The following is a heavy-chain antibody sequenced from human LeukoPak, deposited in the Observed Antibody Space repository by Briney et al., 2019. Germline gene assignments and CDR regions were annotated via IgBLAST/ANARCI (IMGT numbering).Heavy chain of an antibody. CDR3: ARDYGDYGEPFDY. CDR1: GFTVSSNY. Sequence: PGGSLRLSCAASGFTVSSNYMSWVRQAPGKGLEWVSVIYSGGSTYYADSVKGRFTISRDNSKNTLYLQMNSLRAEDTAVYYCARDYGDYGEPFDYWGQGTLVTVSS. D-gene: IGHD4-17*01. V-gene: IGHV3-66*01. CDR2: IYSGGST. J-gene: IGHJ4*02.